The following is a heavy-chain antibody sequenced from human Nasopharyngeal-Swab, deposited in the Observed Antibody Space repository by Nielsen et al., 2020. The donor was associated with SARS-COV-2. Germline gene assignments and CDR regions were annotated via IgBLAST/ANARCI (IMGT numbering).Heavy chain of an antibody. CDR3: ARPLGVGKGRNYGMDV. Sequence: VRQMPGKGLEWMGRIDPSDSYTNYSPSFQGHVTISADKSISTAYLQWSSLKASDTAMYYCARPLGVGKGRNYGMDVWGQGTTVTVSS. D-gene: IGHD3-3*01. J-gene: IGHJ6*02. V-gene: IGHV5-10-1*01. CDR2: IDPSDSYT.